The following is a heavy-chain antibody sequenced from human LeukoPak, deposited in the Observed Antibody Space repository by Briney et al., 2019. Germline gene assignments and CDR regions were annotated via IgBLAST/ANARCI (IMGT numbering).Heavy chain of an antibody. V-gene: IGHV3-30-3*01. CDR3: ARVFSYYGSGSYSDY. Sequence: PGRSLRLSFAASGFTFSSYAMHWVRQAPGKGLEWVAVISYDGSNKYYADSVKGRFTISRDNSKNTLYLQMNSLRAEDTAVYYCARVFSYYGSGSYSDYWGQGTLVTVSS. D-gene: IGHD3-10*01. J-gene: IGHJ4*02. CDR1: GFTFSSYA. CDR2: ISYDGSNK.